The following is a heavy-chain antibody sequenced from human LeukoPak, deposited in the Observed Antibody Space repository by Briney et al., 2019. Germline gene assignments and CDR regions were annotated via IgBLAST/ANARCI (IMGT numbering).Heavy chain of an antibody. Sequence: SETLSLTCTVSGGSINSYYWNWIRQPPGKGLEWIGSIYYSGSTYYNPSLKSRVTISVDTSKNQFSLKLSSVTAADTAVYYCARSYYYYDSSGYYSPGGFDYWGQGTLVTVSS. V-gene: IGHV4-59*05. CDR1: GGSINSYY. J-gene: IGHJ4*02. CDR3: ARSYYYYDSSGYYSPGGFDY. D-gene: IGHD3-22*01. CDR2: IYYSGST.